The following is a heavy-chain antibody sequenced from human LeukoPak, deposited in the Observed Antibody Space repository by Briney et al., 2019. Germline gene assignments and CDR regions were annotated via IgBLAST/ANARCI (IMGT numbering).Heavy chain of an antibody. CDR2: ISANNGNT. CDR1: GYSFTSYG. Sequence: ASVKVSCKASGYSFTSYGISWVRQAPGQGLELMGWISANNGNTNSAQKFQGRGTMTTDTSTSTAYMELRSLRSDDTAVYYCARDFFHGHCAGLSCFLLDYWGQGSLVTVS. V-gene: IGHV1-18*01. CDR3: ARDFFHGHCAGLSCFLLDY. D-gene: IGHD2-15*01. J-gene: IGHJ4*02.